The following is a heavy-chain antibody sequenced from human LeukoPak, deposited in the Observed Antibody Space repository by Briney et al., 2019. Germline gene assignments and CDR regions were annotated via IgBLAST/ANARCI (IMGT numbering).Heavy chain of an antibody. V-gene: IGHV4-34*01. D-gene: IGHD3-22*01. Sequence: SEALSLPCAVYGGSFSGYYWRWIRHPPGKGLEWIGEINHSGSTNYNPSLKSRVTISVDTSKNQFSLKLSSVTAADTAVYYCAGRYYYDSSGYYCIDYWGQGTLVTVSS. CDR3: AGRYYYDSSGYYCIDY. CDR2: INHSGST. J-gene: IGHJ4*02. CDR1: GGSFSGYY.